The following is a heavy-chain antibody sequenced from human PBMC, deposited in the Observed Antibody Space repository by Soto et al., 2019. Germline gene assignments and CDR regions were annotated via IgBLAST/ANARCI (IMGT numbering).Heavy chain of an antibody. J-gene: IGHJ4*02. CDR3: ARQRTSVVTQAYFDD. Sequence: SGTLSLNCPFSGCSINSRSYCWGWLRRSPGKGLEWIGSIYYSGSTYYNPSLKSRVAMSVDTSKNQFSLKLRSVSAADTAVYYCARQRTSVVTQAYFDDWGQGSLVTVSS. CDR1: GCSINSRSYC. V-gene: IGHV4-39*01. D-gene: IGHD2-21*02. CDR2: IYYSGST.